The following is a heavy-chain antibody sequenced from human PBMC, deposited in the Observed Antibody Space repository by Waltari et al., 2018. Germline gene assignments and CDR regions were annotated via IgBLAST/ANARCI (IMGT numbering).Heavy chain of an antibody. CDR1: GGSISSGSYY. CDR2: IYTSGST. V-gene: IGHV4-61*02. D-gene: IGHD2-8*01. CDR3: AKDRKAGAMVYASFFDY. J-gene: IGHJ4*02. Sequence: QVQLQESGPGLVKPSQTLSLTCTVSGGSISSGSYYWSWIRQPAGKGLEWIGRIYTSGSTNYNPSLKSRVTISVDTSKNQFSLKLSSVTAADTAVYYCAKDRKAGAMVYASFFDYWGQGTLVTVSS.